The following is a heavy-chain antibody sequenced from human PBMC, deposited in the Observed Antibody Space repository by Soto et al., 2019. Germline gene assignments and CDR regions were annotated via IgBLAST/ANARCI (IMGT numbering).Heavy chain of an antibody. D-gene: IGHD2-21*01. V-gene: IGHV3-48*03. CDR3: VRVGIVARPY. CDR1: GLTFSKFE. J-gene: IGHJ4*02. CDR2: ISSDGATI. Sequence: PXVSLRLSCEVSGLTFSKFEMTWVRQAPGQGLEWVSSISSDGATIYYADSVKGRFTISRDNDKNLLYLQMNSLKGEDTATYYCVRVGIVARPYWGQGTPVTVSS.